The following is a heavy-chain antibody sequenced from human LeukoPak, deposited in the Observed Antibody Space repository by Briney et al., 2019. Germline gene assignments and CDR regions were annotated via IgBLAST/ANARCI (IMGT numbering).Heavy chain of an antibody. CDR1: GYTFTCYY. D-gene: IGHD2-21*01. CDR3: ARVYCGGDCYLGAFDI. Sequence: ASVKVSCKASGYTFTCYYMHWVRQAPGQGLEWMGWINPNSGGTNYAQKFQGRVTMTRDTSISTAYMELSRLRSDDTAVYYCARVYCGGDCYLGAFDIWGQGTMVTVSS. J-gene: IGHJ3*02. V-gene: IGHV1-2*02. CDR2: INPNSGGT.